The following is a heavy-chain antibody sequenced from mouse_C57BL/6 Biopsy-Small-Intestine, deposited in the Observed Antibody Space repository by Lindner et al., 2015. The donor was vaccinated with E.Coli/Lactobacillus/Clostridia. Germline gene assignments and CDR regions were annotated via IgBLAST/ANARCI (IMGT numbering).Heavy chain of an antibody. J-gene: IGHJ2*01. Sequence: VQLQESGPELVQPGASVKLSCKASGYTFTNYDLNWVRQRPGQGLDWIGWIYPRDDSTKYNEKFKGKATLTVDTLSSTAFMELHSLTAEDSAVYFCARWGLNWHYFDYWGQGTTLTVSS. D-gene: IGHD4-1*02. V-gene: IGHV1-85*01. CDR1: GYTFTNYD. CDR2: IYPRDDST. CDR3: ARWGLNWHYFDY.